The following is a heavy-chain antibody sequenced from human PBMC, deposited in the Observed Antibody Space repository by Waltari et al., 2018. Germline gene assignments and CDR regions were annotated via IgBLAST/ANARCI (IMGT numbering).Heavy chain of an antibody. D-gene: IGHD4-17*01. CDR1: GFTVSSNY. CDR2: IYSGGST. J-gene: IGHJ2*01. V-gene: IGHV3-53*01. CDR3: ARVRDYGGNGRRGYFDL. Sequence: EVQLVESGGGLIQPGGSLRLSCAASGFTVSSNYMSWVRQAPGKGLEWVSVIYSGGSTYYADSVKGRFTISRDNSKNTLYLQMNSLRAEDTAVYYCARVRDYGGNGRRGYFDLWGRGTLVTVSS.